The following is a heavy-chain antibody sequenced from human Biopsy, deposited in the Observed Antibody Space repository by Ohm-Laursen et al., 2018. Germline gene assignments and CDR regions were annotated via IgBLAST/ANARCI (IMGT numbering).Heavy chain of an antibody. J-gene: IGHJ1*01. CDR2: NIPILGTG. V-gene: IGHV1-69*13. Sequence: VKISCKAPEGTFSNYGVNWVRQAPGQGLEWLGGNIPILGTGNYAQKFQDRVTVAADTSTSTATMELRSLRSDDTAVYYCATKLTGYFHHWGQGTLVSVSS. CDR1: EGTFSNYG. D-gene: IGHD3-9*01. CDR3: ATKLTGYFHH.